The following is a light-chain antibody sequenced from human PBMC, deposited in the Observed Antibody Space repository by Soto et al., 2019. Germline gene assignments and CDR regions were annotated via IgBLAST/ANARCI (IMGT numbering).Light chain of an antibody. CDR1: NIGSKN. V-gene: IGLV3-9*01. J-gene: IGLJ1*01. Sequence: SYELTQPLSASVALGQTARITCGGNNIGSKNVHWYHQKPGQAPVLVIYRDSNRPSGIPERFSGYNSGNTATLTISRAQAGDEADYYCQVWDSSHYVFGTGTKLTVL. CDR3: QVWDSSHYV. CDR2: RDS.